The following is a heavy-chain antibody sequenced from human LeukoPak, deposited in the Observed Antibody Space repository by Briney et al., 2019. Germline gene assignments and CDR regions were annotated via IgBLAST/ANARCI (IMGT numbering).Heavy chain of an antibody. J-gene: IGHJ5*02. CDR1: GGSFSGYY. CDR3: ARGPDCSSTSCDNNWFDP. V-gene: IGHV4-34*01. CDR2: INHSGST. D-gene: IGHD2-2*02. Sequence: SETLSLTCAVYGGSFSGYYWSWIRQPPGKGLEWIGEINHSGSTNYNPSLKSRVTISVDTSKNQFSLKLSSVTAADTAVYYCARGPDCSSTSCDNNWFDPWGQGTLVTVSS.